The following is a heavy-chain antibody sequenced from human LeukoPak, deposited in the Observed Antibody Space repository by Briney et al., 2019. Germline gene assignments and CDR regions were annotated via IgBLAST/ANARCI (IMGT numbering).Heavy chain of an antibody. J-gene: IGHJ4*02. CDR3: ARGCDADSWCFDY. V-gene: IGHV3-30*04. CDR2: ISFDGGKT. D-gene: IGHD6-13*01. Sequence: GGSLRLSCAASRFTFTTSSMHWVRQAPGKGLEWVALISFDGGKTSYADSVRGRFTISRDNSKNTLYLQMDSLKTEDTGVYYCARGCDADSWCFDYWGQGTLVTVSS. CDR1: RFTFTTSS.